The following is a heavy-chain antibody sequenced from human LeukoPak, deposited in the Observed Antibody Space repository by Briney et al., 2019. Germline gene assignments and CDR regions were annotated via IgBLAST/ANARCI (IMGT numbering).Heavy chain of an antibody. V-gene: IGHV4-34*01. D-gene: IGHD3-16*02. CDR2: INHSGST. CDR1: GGSFSGYY. Sequence: PSGTLSLTCAVYGGSFSGYYWSWIRQPPGKGLEWIGEINHSGSTNYNPSLKSRVTISVDTSKNQFSLKLSSVTAADTAVYYCARQSPDYDYVWGSYRVRAPFDYWGQGTLVTVSS. J-gene: IGHJ4*02. CDR3: ARQSPDYDYVWGSYRVRAPFDY.